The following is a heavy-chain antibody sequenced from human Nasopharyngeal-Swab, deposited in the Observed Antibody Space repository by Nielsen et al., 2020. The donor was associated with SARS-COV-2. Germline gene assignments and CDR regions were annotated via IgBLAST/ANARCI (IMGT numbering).Heavy chain of an antibody. J-gene: IGHJ3*02. CDR3: AASPNYYDSSGYPFDI. D-gene: IGHD3-22*01. Sequence: SVKVSCKASGFTFTSSAVQWVRQARGQRLERIGWIVVGSGNTNYAQKFQERVTITRDMSTSTAYMELSSLRSEDTAVYYCAASPNYYDSSGYPFDIWGQGTMVTVSS. CDR1: GFTFTSSA. CDR2: IVVGSGNT. V-gene: IGHV1-58*01.